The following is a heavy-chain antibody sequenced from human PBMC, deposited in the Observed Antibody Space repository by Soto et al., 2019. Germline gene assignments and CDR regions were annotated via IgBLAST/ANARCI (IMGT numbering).Heavy chain of an antibody. D-gene: IGHD2-15*01. J-gene: IGHJ4*02. V-gene: IGHV4-30-2*01. Sequence: PSETLSLTCAVSGGSISSGGYSWSWIRQPPGKGLEWIGYIYHSGSTYYNPSLKSRVTISVGRSKNQFSLKLSSVTAADTAVYYCARAGDGGLDYWGQGTLVTVSS. CDR2: IYHSGST. CDR1: GGSISSGGYS. CDR3: ARAGDGGLDY.